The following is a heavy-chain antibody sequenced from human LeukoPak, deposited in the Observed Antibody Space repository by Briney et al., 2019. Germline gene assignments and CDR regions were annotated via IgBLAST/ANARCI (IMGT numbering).Heavy chain of an antibody. CDR3: AKDLNSGCSGGSCYSVVFYYYYGMDV. CDR1: GFTFSTYS. CDR2: ISDSSAM. V-gene: IGHV3-48*01. Sequence: GGSLRLSCAASGFTFSTYSMKWVRQAPGKGLEWVSYISDSSAMYYADSVRGRFTISRENDKNSLFLQMNSLRAEDTAVYYCAKDLNSGCSGGSCYSVVFYYYYGMDVWGQGTTVTVSS. D-gene: IGHD2-15*01. J-gene: IGHJ6*02.